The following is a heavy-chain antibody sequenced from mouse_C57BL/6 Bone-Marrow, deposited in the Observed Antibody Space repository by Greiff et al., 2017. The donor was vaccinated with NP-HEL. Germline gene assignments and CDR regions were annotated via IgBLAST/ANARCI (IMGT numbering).Heavy chain of an antibody. CDR1: GYTFTSYW. J-gene: IGHJ2*01. V-gene: IGHV1-7*01. CDR2: INPSSGYT. Sequence: VKVVESGAELAKPGASVKLSCKASGYTFTSYWMHWVKQRPGQGLEWIGYINPSSGYTKYNQKFKDKATLTADKSSSTAYMQLRSLTYEESAVYYCARCPPYWDGEDYWGQGTTLTVSS. CDR3: ARCPPYWDGEDY. D-gene: IGHD4-1*01.